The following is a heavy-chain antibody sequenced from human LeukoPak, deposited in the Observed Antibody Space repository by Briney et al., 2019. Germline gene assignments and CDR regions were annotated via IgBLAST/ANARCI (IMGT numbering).Heavy chain of an antibody. Sequence: SETLSLTCTVSGGSISSSSYYWGWTRQPPGKGLEWIGSIYYSGSTYYNPSLKSRVTISVDTSKNQFSLKLSSVTAADTAVYYCARVQNWGPHFDYWGQGTLVTVSS. D-gene: IGHD7-27*01. CDR3: ARVQNWGPHFDY. CDR2: IYYSGST. CDR1: GGSISSSSYY. J-gene: IGHJ4*02. V-gene: IGHV4-39*07.